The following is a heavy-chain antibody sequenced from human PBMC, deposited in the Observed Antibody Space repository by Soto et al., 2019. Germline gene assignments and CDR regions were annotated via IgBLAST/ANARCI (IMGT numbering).Heavy chain of an antibody. V-gene: IGHV1-18*04. J-gene: IGHJ4*02. D-gene: IGHD5-18*01. CDR1: GYTLTSYY. Sequence: ASVKVSCKAPGYTLTSYYMHWVRQAPGQGLEWMGWISAYNGNTNYAQKLQGRVTMTTDTSTSTAYMELRSLRSDDTAVYYCARPRGYSYGFDYWGQGTLVTVSS. CDR2: ISAYNGNT. CDR3: ARPRGYSYGFDY.